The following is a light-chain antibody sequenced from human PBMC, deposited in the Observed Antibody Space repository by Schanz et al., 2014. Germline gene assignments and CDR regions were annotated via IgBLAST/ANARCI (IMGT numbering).Light chain of an antibody. CDR1: QSVSSTY. J-gene: IGKJ4*01. Sequence: EVVMTQSPVTLSVSPGERATLSCRASQSVSSTYLAWYQQKPGQAPRLLIYGSSNRATGIPARFSGSGSGTDFTLTITSLEPEDFAVYYCQQRSTWFSFGGGTRVEIK. CDR2: GSS. V-gene: IGKV3D-20*02. CDR3: QQRSTWFS.